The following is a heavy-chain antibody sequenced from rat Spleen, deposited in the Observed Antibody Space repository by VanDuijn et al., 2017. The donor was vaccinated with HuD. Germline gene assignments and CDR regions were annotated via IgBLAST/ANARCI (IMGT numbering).Heavy chain of an antibody. D-gene: IGHD1-6*01. CDR2: ITNNGGST. J-gene: IGHJ1*01. V-gene: IGHV5-31*01. CDR1: GFTFNYYW. CDR3: TRMYSTDYYWYFDY. Sequence: EVQLVESGGGLVQPGRSLKLSCVASGFTFNYYWMTWIRQAPGKGLEWIASITNNGGSTYYPDSVKGRFTISRDNEKSILYLQMNSLRSEDTATYYCTRMYSTDYYWYFDYWGPGTMVTVSS.